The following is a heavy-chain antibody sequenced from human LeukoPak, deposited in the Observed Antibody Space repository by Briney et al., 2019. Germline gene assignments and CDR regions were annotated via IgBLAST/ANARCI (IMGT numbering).Heavy chain of an antibody. J-gene: IGHJ4*02. CDR2: INQHGSET. V-gene: IGHV3-7*01. Sequence: PGGSLRLSCEVSGFSFSTYWMTWVRQAPGKGLEWVANINQHGSETYYVDSVKGRFTISRDNAKNSLYLQMNSLRAEDTAVYYCARDSDVPFDYWGQGTLVTVSS. D-gene: IGHD3-16*01. CDR1: GFSFSTYW. CDR3: ARDSDVPFDY.